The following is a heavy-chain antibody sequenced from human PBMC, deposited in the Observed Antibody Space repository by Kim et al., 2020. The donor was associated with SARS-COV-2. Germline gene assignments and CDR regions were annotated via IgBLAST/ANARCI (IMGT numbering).Heavy chain of an antibody. Sequence: GVSLRLSCAASGFTFSNYGMHWVRQAPGKGLEWVAVIWYDGSNKYYADSVKGRFTISRDNSKNKLYLQMNSLRAAATALYYCAKEGAYYDSSGLEDLDYLGQGTLVTVSS. CDR2: IWYDGSNK. CDR3: AKEGAYYDSSGLEDLDY. CDR1: GFTFSNYG. D-gene: IGHD3-22*01. J-gene: IGHJ4*02. V-gene: IGHV3-33*06.